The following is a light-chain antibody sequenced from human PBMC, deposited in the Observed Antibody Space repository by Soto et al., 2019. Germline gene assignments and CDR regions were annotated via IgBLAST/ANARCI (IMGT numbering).Light chain of an antibody. CDR2: WAS. CDR3: QQYYSTPLT. J-gene: IGKJ4*01. V-gene: IGKV4-1*01. CDR1: QSVLYSSNNKNY. Sequence: DIVVAHSPDSLAVSLDERATINCNSSQSVLYSSNNKNYLAWYQQKPGQPPKLLIYWASTRESGVPDRFSGSGSGTDFTLTISSLQAEDVAVYYCQQYYSTPLTFGGGTKVDI.